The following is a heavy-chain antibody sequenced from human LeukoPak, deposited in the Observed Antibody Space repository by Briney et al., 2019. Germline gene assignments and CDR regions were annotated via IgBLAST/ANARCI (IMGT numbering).Heavy chain of an antibody. CDR1: GGSISSYY. D-gene: IGHD6-13*01. V-gene: IGHV4-4*09. J-gene: IGHJ5*02. Sequence: PSETLSLTCTVSGGSISSYYWSWIRQPPGKGLEWIGYIYTSASTNYNPSLKSRVTISVDTSKNQFSPKLSSVTAADTAVYYCAHSSSWYFPFDPWGQGTLVTVSS. CDR3: AHSSSWYFPFDP. CDR2: IYTSAST.